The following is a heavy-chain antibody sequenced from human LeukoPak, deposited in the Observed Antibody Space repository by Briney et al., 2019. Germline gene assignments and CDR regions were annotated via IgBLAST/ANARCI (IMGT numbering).Heavy chain of an antibody. CDR2: INGDLTNT. D-gene: IGHD2-2*01. CDR1: GFTFTDYW. V-gene: IGHV3-74*03. Sequence: GSLRLSCAASGFTFTDYWMHWVRQVAGKGLVWVSRINGDLTNTTYADSVKGRFTISRDNAKNTLYLQMNSLRAEDTAVYYCARAMPHDNWFNPWGQGSLVTVPS. J-gene: IGHJ5*02. CDR3: ARAMPHDNWFNP.